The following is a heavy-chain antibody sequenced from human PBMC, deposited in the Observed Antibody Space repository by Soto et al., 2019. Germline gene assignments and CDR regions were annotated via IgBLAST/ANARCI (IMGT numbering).Heavy chain of an antibody. CDR1: GGSISSYY. J-gene: IGHJ4*02. CDR2: IYYSGST. CDR3: ARGIAAAGADY. Sequence: SETLSLTCTVSGGSISSYYWSWIRQPPGKGLEWIGYIYYSGSTNYNPSLKSRVTISVDTSKNQFSLKLSSVTAADTAVYYCARGIAAAGADYWGQGTLVTVSS. D-gene: IGHD6-13*01. V-gene: IGHV4-59*01.